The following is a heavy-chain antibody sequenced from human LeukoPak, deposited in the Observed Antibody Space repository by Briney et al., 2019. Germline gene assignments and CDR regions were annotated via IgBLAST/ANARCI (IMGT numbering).Heavy chain of an antibody. CDR2: SRDKGNSYTT. CDR1: GFTFSDHY. V-gene: IGHV3-72*01. Sequence: GGSLRLSCAASGFTFSDHYIDWVRQAPGKGLEWVGRSRDKGNSYTTAYAASVRGRFTISRDDSKNSLYLQMNSLRAEDTAVYYCARDNRGWQGIAARPKRSDYYYMDVWGKGTTVTVSS. D-gene: IGHD6-6*01. J-gene: IGHJ6*03. CDR3: ARDNRGWQGIAARPKRSDYYYMDV.